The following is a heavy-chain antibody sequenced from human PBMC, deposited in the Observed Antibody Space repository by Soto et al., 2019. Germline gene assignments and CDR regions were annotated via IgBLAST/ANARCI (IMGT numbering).Heavy chain of an antibody. D-gene: IGHD1-20*01. CDR3: AKNLPITGCFDY. CDR2: IYYSGRT. V-gene: IGHV4-39*01. J-gene: IGHJ4*02. CDR1: GASITSSTYF. Sequence: SETLSLTCTLCGASITSSTYFWAWIRQPPGKGLEWVGSIYYSGRTYYNPSLRSRVTISVDRSKNQFSLTMRSVTGADTAVYYCAKNLPITGCFDYWGQGASVTVSS.